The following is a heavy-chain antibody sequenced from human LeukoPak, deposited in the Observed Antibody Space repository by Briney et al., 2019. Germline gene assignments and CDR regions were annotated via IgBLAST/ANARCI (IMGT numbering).Heavy chain of an antibody. V-gene: IGHV3-21*01. D-gene: IGHD5-18*01. CDR1: GFTFSSYS. Sequence: PGGSLRLSCAASGFTFSSYSMNWVRQAPGKGLEWVSSTSSSSSYIYYADSVKGRFTISRDNAKNSLYLQMNSLRAEDTAVYYCARDQGDTAVVTQFDYWGQGTLVTVSS. CDR3: ARDQGDTAVVTQFDY. J-gene: IGHJ4*02. CDR2: TSSSSSYI.